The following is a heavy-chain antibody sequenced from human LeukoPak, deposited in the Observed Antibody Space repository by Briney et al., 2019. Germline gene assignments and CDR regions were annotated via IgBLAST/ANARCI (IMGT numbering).Heavy chain of an antibody. D-gene: IGHD5-24*01. CDR2: INHGGDT. Sequence: SETLSLTCGVNGGSFSGYDWSWVRQTPGKGLEWIGEINHGGDTNYNPSLKSRVTMSIDTSKKQLFLKVKSVTAADTAVYYCARGLGWKVATMGLFYMVVWGDGTTVTVSS. CDR3: ARGLGWKVATMGLFYMVV. J-gene: IGHJ6*03. CDR1: GGSFSGYD. V-gene: IGHV4-34*01.